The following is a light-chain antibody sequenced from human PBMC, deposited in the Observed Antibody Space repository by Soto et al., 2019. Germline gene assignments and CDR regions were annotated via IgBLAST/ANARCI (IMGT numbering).Light chain of an antibody. Sequence: DIVITQSPLSLPVTPVDPASISCMSSQILLNSNGYNYLDWYLQKPGQSPQLLIYLGSSRASGVPDRFSGSGSGTDFTLTISRVEAEDVGFYYCMQALQAPLKFGQGTKVDIK. CDR2: LGS. CDR1: QILLNSNGYNY. CDR3: MQALQAPLK. V-gene: IGKV2-28*01. J-gene: IGKJ1*01.